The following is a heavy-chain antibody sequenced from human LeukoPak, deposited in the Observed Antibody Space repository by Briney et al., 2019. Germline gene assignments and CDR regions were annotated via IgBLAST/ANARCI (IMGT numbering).Heavy chain of an antibody. CDR3: ARDSSPKGSLAGY. CDR1: GYTFTAYY. Sequence: ASVKVSCKASGYTFTAYYMYWVRQAPGQGLEWMGWINLNSGGTNYAQKFQGRVTMTRDTSISTAYMELSSLRSEDTAVYYCARDSSPKGSLAGYWGQGTLVTVSS. CDR2: INLNSGGT. D-gene: IGHD6-13*01. J-gene: IGHJ4*02. V-gene: IGHV1-2*02.